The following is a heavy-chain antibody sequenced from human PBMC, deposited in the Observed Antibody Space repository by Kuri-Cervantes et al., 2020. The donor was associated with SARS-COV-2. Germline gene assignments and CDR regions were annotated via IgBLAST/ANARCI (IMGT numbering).Heavy chain of an antibody. J-gene: IGHJ6*02. CDR2: IYYSGST. Sequence: SCAVSGGSISSSNWWSWVRQPPGKGLEWIGYIYYSGSTNYNPSLKSRVTISVDTSKNQFSLKLSSVTAADTAVYYCARDFLSTIFGVVITNGMDVWGQGTTVTVSS. CDR3: ARDFLSTIFGVVITNGMDV. CDR1: GGSISSSNW. D-gene: IGHD3-3*01. V-gene: IGHV4-4*02.